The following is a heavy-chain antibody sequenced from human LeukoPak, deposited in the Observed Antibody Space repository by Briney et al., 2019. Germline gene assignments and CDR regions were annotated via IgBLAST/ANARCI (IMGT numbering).Heavy chain of an antibody. CDR1: GGSTSRHY. V-gene: IGHV4-4*07. Sequence: SETLSLTCDVSGGSTSRHYWSWIRLPAGKGLEWIGRVHTSGSPDYSPPLKSRVTMSVDTSKNQVSLRLSSMTAADTAVYFCARVSYNAGSFISGGWFDPWGQGIRVTVSS. J-gene: IGHJ5*02. D-gene: IGHD3-10*01. CDR3: ARVSYNAGSFISGGWFDP. CDR2: VHTSGSP.